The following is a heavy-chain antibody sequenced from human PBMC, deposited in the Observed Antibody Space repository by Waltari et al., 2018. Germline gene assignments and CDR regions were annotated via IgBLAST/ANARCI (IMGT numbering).Heavy chain of an antibody. Sequence: EVQLVESGGGLVQPGGSLRLSCAASGFTFSTYWINWVRQAPGMGVEWVANRNQEGSEKYYVDSVKGRFTISGDNAKNSLYLQMNSLRVEDTAVYYCARTMRGGGNYWGQGTLVTVSS. V-gene: IGHV3-7*01. CDR1: GFTFSTYW. CDR3: ARTMRGGGNY. D-gene: IGHD2-15*01. J-gene: IGHJ4*02. CDR2: RNQEGSEK.